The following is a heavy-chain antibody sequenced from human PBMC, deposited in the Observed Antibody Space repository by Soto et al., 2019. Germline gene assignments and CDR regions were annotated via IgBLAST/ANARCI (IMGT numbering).Heavy chain of an antibody. Sequence: ASVKVSCKASGYTFTSYGISWVRQAPGQGLEWMGWISPYNGNTNYAQKLQGRVTMTTDTSTSTAYMELRSLRSDDTAVYYCARTEYYDFWSGYYTYPGHFDYWGQGTLVTVSS. CDR1: GYTFTSYG. CDR3: ARTEYYDFWSGYYTYPGHFDY. J-gene: IGHJ4*01. D-gene: IGHD3-3*01. V-gene: IGHV1-18*04. CDR2: ISPYNGNT.